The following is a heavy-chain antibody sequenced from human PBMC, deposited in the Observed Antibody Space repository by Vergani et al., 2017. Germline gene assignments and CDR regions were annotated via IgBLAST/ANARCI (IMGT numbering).Heavy chain of an antibody. V-gene: IGHV4-38-2*02. CDR1: GYSISSGYY. Sequence: QVQLQVSGPGLLKPSETLSLTCTVSGYSISSGYYWGWIRQPPGKVLEWIGSIYHSGSTYYNPSLKSRVPIAVDTAKNQCSLKLSSVTAADTAVYYCVCSSIAAAPQAFDYWGQGTLVTVSS. CDR3: VCSSIAAAPQAFDY. J-gene: IGHJ4*02. D-gene: IGHD6-13*01. CDR2: IYHSGST.